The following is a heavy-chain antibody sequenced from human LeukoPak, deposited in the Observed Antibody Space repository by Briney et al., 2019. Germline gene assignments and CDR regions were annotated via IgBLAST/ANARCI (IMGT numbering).Heavy chain of an antibody. D-gene: IGHD3-16*01. CDR2: IYDSGST. J-gene: IGHJ3*02. V-gene: IGHV4-30-4*01. CDR3: ARKYLGGDAFDI. Sequence: KPSETLSPTCTVSGGSISSGGYYWTWIRQFPGKGLEWIGYIYDSGSTYYNPSLKSRATISVDTSRNQFSLKLSSVTAADTAVYYCARKYLGGDAFDIWGQGTMVTVSS. CDR1: GGSISSGGYY.